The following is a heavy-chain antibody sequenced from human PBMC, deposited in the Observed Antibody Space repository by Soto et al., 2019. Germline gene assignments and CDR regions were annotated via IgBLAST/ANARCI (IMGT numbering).Heavy chain of an antibody. CDR1: GHSVASNIAS. Sequence: PSQTLSLTCASSGHSVASNIASCNCIRQSPSRCLEWVGRTYYRSKWYNDYAVSVKTRITSNPATSKNQFSLQLNSVTPEDRAVYFSARGTIWFELWGQGALVSGFS. CDR2: TYYRSKWYN. V-gene: IGHV6-1*01. J-gene: IGHJ5*02. CDR3: ARGTIWFEL. D-gene: IGHD1-7*01.